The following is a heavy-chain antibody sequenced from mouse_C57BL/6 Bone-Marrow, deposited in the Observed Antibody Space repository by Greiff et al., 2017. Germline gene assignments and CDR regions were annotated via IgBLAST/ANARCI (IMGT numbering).Heavy chain of an antibody. D-gene: IGHD1-1*01. V-gene: IGHV1-26*01. CDR2: INPNNGGT. CDR1: GYTFTDYY. Sequence: VQLQQSGPELVKPGASVKISCKASGYTFTDYYMNWVKQSHGKSLEWIGDINPNNGGTSYNQKFKGKATLTVDKSSSTAYMELRSLTSEDSAVYYCARGLGVITTAGGDYWGQGTTLTVSS. CDR3: ARGLGVITTAGGDY. J-gene: IGHJ2*01.